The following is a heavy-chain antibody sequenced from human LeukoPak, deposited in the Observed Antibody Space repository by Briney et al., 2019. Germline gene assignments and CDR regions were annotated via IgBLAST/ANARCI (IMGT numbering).Heavy chain of an antibody. Sequence: GGSLRLSCAASGFTFSDYYMSWIRQAPGKGLEWVSYISSSGSTIYYADSVKGRFTISRDNAKNSLYLQMNSLRAEDTAVYYCARVGYYYDTPDAFDIWGQGTMVTVSS. D-gene: IGHD3-22*01. CDR1: GFTFSDYY. CDR2: ISSSGSTI. CDR3: ARVGYYYDTPDAFDI. J-gene: IGHJ3*02. V-gene: IGHV3-11*01.